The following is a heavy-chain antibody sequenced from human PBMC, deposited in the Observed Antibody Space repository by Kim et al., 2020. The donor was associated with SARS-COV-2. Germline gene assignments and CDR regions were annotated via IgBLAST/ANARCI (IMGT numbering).Heavy chain of an antibody. D-gene: IGHD2-15*01. Sequence: SETLSLTCAVYGGSFSGYYWSWIRQPPGKGLEWIGEINHSGSTNYNPSLKSRVTISVDTSKNQFSLKLSSVTAADTAVYYCARAKRGSVVVAATGPPYFDYWGQGTLVTVSS. CDR1: GGSFSGYY. CDR3: ARAKRGSVVVAATGPPYFDY. J-gene: IGHJ4*02. V-gene: IGHV4-34*01. CDR2: INHSGST.